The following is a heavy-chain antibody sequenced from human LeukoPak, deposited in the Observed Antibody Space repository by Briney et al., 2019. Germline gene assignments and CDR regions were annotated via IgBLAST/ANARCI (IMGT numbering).Heavy chain of an antibody. CDR1: GYTFTSYG. J-gene: IGHJ4*02. D-gene: IGHD5-12*01. Sequence: ASVKVSCKASGYTFTSYGISWVRQAPGQGLEWMGWISAYNGNTNYAQKLQGRVPMTTDTSTSTAYMELRSLRSDDTAVYYCARDAPDIVATIVDYWGQGTLVTVSS. V-gene: IGHV1-18*01. CDR2: ISAYNGNT. CDR3: ARDAPDIVATIVDY.